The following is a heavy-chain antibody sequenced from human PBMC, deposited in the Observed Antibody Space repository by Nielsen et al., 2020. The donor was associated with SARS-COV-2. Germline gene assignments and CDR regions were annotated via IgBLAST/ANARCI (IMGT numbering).Heavy chain of an antibody. V-gene: IGHV4-34*01. Sequence: GSLRLSCAVYGGSFSGYYWSWIRQPPGKGLEWIGEINHSGSTNYNPSLKSRVTISVDTSKNQFSLKLSSVTAADTAVYYCARHPYYYDSSQAFDIWGQGTMVTVSS. J-gene: IGHJ3*02. CDR1: GGSFSGYY. D-gene: IGHD3-22*01. CDR3: ARHPYYYDSSQAFDI. CDR2: INHSGST.